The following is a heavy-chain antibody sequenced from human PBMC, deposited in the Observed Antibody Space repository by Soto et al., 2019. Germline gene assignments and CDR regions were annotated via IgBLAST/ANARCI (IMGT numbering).Heavy chain of an antibody. CDR3: ARDRRVVVGYDFWSGYSDFDY. J-gene: IGHJ4*02. Sequence: ASVKVSCKASGYTFTSYYMHWVRQAPGQGLEWMGIINPSGGSTSYAQKFQGRVTMTRDTSTSTVYMELSSLRSEDTAVYYCARDRRVVVGYDFWSGYSDFDYGGQGTLVTVS. D-gene: IGHD3-3*01. CDR1: GYTFTSYY. CDR2: INPSGGST. V-gene: IGHV1-46*01.